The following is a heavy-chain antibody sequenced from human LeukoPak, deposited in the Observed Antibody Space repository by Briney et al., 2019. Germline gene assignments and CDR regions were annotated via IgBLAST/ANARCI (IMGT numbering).Heavy chain of an antibody. CDR1: GFTFSSYS. V-gene: IGHV3-66*01. Sequence: SGGSLRLSCAASGFTFSSYSMNWVRQAPGKGLEWVSVIYSGGSTYYADSVKGRFTISRDNSKNTLYLQMNSLRAEDAAVYYCARDPNGDWGQGTLVTVSS. J-gene: IGHJ4*02. CDR2: IYSGGST. CDR3: ARDPNGD. D-gene: IGHD2-8*01.